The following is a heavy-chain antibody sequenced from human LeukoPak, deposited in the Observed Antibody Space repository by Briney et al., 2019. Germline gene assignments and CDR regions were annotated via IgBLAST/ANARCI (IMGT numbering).Heavy chain of an antibody. CDR2: ISGSGGST. Sequence: GGSLRLSCAASGFTFSSYAMSWVRQAPGKGLEWVSAISGSGGSTYYADSVKGRFTISRDNSKNTLYLQMNSLRAEDTAVYYCAKDQGIAYYDSSGPDAFDIWGQGTMVTVSS. CDR3: AKDQGIAYYDSSGPDAFDI. J-gene: IGHJ3*02. V-gene: IGHV3-23*01. D-gene: IGHD3-22*01. CDR1: GFTFSSYA.